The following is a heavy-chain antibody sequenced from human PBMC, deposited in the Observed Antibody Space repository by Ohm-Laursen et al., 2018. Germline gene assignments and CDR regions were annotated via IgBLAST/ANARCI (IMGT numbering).Heavy chain of an antibody. J-gene: IGHJ1*01. V-gene: IGHV3-23*01. CDR3: IGWLQLRYFQH. CDR1: GFTFSISG. Sequence: SLRLSCAASGFTFSISGMTWVRQAPGKGLEWVSGISVSGSSTDYADSVKGRFTISRDNSKNTLYLQMNSLRAEDTAVYYCIGWLQLRYFQHWGQGTLVTVSS. D-gene: IGHD5-24*01. CDR2: ISVSGSST.